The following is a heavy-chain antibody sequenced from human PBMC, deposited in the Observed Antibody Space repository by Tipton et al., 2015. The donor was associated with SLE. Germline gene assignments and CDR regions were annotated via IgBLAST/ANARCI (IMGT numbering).Heavy chain of an antibody. D-gene: IGHD3-10*01. V-gene: IGHV1-18*01. CDR3: ARDGGTGIDGSEFDP. Sequence: QSGAEVKKPGASVKVSCKASGYTFTSYGISWVRQAPGQGLEWMGWISPHNHNTEYAQKFQGRVTMTADTSTSAAYLELSSLRSEDTAVYYCARDGGTGIDGSEFDPWGQGTLVTVSS. J-gene: IGHJ5*02. CDR1: GYTFTSYG. CDR2: ISPHNHNT.